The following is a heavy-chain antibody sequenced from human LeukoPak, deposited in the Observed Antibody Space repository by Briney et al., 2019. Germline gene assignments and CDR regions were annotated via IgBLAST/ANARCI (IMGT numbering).Heavy chain of an antibody. Sequence: SETLSLTCTVSGGSISSYYWSWVRQPPGKGLERIGYIYYSGSTNYNTSLKSRVTISVDTSENQFSLKLSSVTAADTAVYYCARGFGLPNAFDIWGQGTMVTVSS. CDR2: IYYSGST. CDR1: GGSISSYY. V-gene: IGHV4-59*01. D-gene: IGHD3-16*01. CDR3: ARGFGLPNAFDI. J-gene: IGHJ3*02.